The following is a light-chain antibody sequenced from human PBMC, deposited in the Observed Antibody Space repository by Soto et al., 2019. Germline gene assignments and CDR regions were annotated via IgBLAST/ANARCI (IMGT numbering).Light chain of an antibody. Sequence: QSVLTQSPSASGTPGQRVTISCSGSSSNIGSNYVSWYQQVPGTAPKLLIYDNNKRPSGNPDRFSGSKSGTSATLGISGLQTGDEADYYCGRWDSSLSVHVFGTGTKLTVL. CDR1: SSNIGSNY. V-gene: IGLV1-51*01. CDR3: GRWDSSLSVHV. J-gene: IGLJ1*01. CDR2: DNN.